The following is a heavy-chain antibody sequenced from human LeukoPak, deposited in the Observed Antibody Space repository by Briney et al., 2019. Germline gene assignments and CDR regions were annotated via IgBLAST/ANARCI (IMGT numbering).Heavy chain of an antibody. CDR2: TREDRGER. V-gene: IGHV3-7*01. Sequence: GGSLRLSCAASGFSFSRYWMTWVRQAPGKGLDGVANTREDRGERYYVHSVRSRFTISRDNAKNSLYLQMNSLRAEDTAVYYCARVARLGDAFDIWGQGTMVTVSS. CDR1: GFSFSRYW. D-gene: IGHD2-21*01. J-gene: IGHJ3*02. CDR3: ARVARLGDAFDI.